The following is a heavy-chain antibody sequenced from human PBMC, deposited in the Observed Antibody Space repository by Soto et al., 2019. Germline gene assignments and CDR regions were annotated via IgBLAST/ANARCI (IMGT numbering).Heavy chain of an antibody. J-gene: IGHJ4*02. CDR3: AIDGGSDSYFFDF. Sequence: DVRLAESGGGLVQPGGSLRVSCVASGFSFSNYWMTWVRQAPGRGLEWVASIKQDGTEGFYVASVRGRFTISRDNAKKSLYLHMNGLRPEDTAFYYCAIDGGSDSYFFDFWGQGTLVSVSS. CDR1: GFSFSNYW. D-gene: IGHD2-21*02. V-gene: IGHV3-7*03. CDR2: IKQDGTEG.